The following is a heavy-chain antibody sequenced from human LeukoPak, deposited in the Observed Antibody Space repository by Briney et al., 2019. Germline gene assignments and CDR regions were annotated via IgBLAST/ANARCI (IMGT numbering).Heavy chain of an antibody. V-gene: IGHV4-59*12. J-gene: IGHJ3*02. CDR3: VTLRKRGGAFDN. CDR2: IHYSGST. CDR1: GGSISNYY. Sequence: SETLSLTCTVSGGSISNYYWSWIRQPPGKGLEWIGYIHYSGSTNYNPSLKSRVTISVDTSKNQFSLKLSSVTAADTAVYYCVTLRKRGGAFDNWGQGTMVTVSS.